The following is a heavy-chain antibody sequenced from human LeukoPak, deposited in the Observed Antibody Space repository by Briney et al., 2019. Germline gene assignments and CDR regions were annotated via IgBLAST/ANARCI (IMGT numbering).Heavy chain of an antibody. CDR1: GYTFTSYA. CDR2: INAGNGNT. Sequence: ASVKVSCKASGYTFTSYAMHWVRQAPGQRLEWMGWINAGNGNTKYSQKFQGGVTITRDTSASTAYMELSSLRSEDTAVYYCAKSKEGYCSSTSCYVLDYWGQGTLVTVSS. J-gene: IGHJ4*02. D-gene: IGHD2-2*01. CDR3: AKSKEGYCSSTSCYVLDY. V-gene: IGHV1-3*01.